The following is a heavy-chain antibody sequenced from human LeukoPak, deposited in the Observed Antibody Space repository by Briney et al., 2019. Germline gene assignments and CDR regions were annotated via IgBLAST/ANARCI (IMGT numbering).Heavy chain of an antibody. D-gene: IGHD3-10*01. CDR3: ARTYRGVRGVIRNNWFDP. Sequence: ASVKVSCKASGYTFTSYGISWVRQAPGQGLEWMGWISAYNGNTNYAQKFQGRVTITADESTSTAYMELSSLRSEDTAVYYCARTYRGVRGVIRNNWFDPWGQGTLVTVSS. J-gene: IGHJ5*02. CDR2: ISAYNGNT. V-gene: IGHV1-18*01. CDR1: GYTFTSYG.